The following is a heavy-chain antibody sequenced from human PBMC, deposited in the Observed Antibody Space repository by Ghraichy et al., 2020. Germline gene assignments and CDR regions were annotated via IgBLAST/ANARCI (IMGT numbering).Heavy chain of an antibody. CDR3: ASSAVTYYGTALDY. CDR2: IYTDVSTA. V-gene: IGHV3-74*01. D-gene: IGHD4-17*01. CDR1: GFTFTDYW. Sequence: GGSLRLSCAVSGFTFTDYWMHWVRQAPGKGLVWVSRIYTDVSTATYADSVKGRFTISSDNAKNTLYLQMNSLRADDTAVYYCASSAVTYYGTALDYWGQGNLVTVSS. J-gene: IGHJ4*02.